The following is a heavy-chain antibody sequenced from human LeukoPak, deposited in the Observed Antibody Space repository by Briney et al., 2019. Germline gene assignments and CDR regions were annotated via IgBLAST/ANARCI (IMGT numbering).Heavy chain of an antibody. Sequence: ASVKVSCKASGYTFTGYYMHWVRQAPGQGLEWMGRINPNSGGTNYAQKFQGRVTMTRDTSISTAYMELSRLRSDDTAEYYCARDLGDYGGNSGGFDYWGQGTLVTVSS. J-gene: IGHJ4*02. D-gene: IGHD4-23*01. CDR1: GYTFTGYY. CDR2: INPNSGGT. V-gene: IGHV1-2*06. CDR3: ARDLGDYGGNSGGFDY.